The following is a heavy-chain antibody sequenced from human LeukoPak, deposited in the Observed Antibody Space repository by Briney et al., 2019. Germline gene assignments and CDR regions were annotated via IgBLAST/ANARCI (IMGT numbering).Heavy chain of an antibody. CDR2: INPSGGST. J-gene: IGHJ6*03. CDR1: GYTFTSYA. CDR3: ARGYCSSTSCYLPSYYYYYMDV. V-gene: IGHV1-46*01. D-gene: IGHD2-2*01. Sequence: VASVKVSCKASGYTFTSYAMHWVRQAPGQGLEWMGIINPSGGSTSYAQKFQGRVTMTRDMSTSTVYMELSSLRSEDTAVYYCARGYCSSTSCYLPSYYYYYMDVWGKGTTVTVSS.